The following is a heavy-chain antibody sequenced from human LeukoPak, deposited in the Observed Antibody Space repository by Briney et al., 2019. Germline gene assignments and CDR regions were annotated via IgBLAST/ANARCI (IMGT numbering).Heavy chain of an antibody. D-gene: IGHD5-24*01. Sequence: SQTLSLTCTVSGGSISSGGYYWSWIRQPPGKGLEWIGYIYYSGSTNYNPPLKNRVTISVDTSKNQFSLKLSSVTAADTAVYYCARLGDEGINDYWGQGTLVTVSS. CDR1: GGSISSGGYY. J-gene: IGHJ4*02. CDR2: IYYSGST. CDR3: ARLGDEGINDY. V-gene: IGHV4-61*08.